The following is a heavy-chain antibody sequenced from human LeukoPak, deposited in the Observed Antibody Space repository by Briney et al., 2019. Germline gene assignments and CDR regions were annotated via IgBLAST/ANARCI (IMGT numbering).Heavy chain of an antibody. Sequence: SETLSLTCAVYGGSFSGYYWSWIRQPPGKGLEWIGEINHSGSTNYNPSLKSRVTRSVDTSKTQFSLKLSSVTAADTAVYYCARRPDRDVVVPAAMPVVVRDGMDVWGQGTTVNVFS. J-gene: IGHJ6*02. CDR3: ARRPDRDVVVPAAMPVVVRDGMDV. D-gene: IGHD2-2*01. CDR2: INHSGST. CDR1: GGSFSGYY. V-gene: IGHV4-34*01.